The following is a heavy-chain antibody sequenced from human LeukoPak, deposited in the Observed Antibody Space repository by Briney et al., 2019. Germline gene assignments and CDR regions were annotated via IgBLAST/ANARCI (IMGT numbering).Heavy chain of an antibody. V-gene: IGHV3-30*02. CDR1: GFTFSSYD. D-gene: IGHD3-9*01. CDR3: ATTVFTTTWYFDY. J-gene: IGHJ4*02. Sequence: GGSLRLSCATSGFTFSSYDMHWVRQAPGKGLEWAAYIRNDGTTKDYADSVKGRFTISRDNPKNTLYLQLNSPRGEDTAVYYCATTVFTTTWYFDYWGQGNLVTASS. CDR2: IRNDGTTK.